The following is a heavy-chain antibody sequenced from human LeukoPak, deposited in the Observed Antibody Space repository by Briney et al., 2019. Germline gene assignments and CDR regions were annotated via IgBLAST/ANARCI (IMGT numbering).Heavy chain of an antibody. CDR3: AKITGMVRGVMRGDFDY. CDR2: ISSSGSTI. CDR1: GFTFSSYE. V-gene: IGHV3-48*03. D-gene: IGHD3-10*01. J-gene: IGHJ4*02. Sequence: PGGSLRLSCAASGFTFSSYEMNWVRQAPGKGLEWVSYISSSGSTIYYADSVKGRFTISRDNAKNTLYLQMNSLRAEDTAVYYCAKITGMVRGVMRGDFDYWGQGTLVTVSS.